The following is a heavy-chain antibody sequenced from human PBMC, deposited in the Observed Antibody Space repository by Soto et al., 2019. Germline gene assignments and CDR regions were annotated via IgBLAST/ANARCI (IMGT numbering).Heavy chain of an antibody. CDR1: GGSINYYY. CDR3: ARWNEGLDY. V-gene: IGHV4-59*01. CDR2: IYYDGIT. D-gene: IGHD1-1*01. J-gene: IGHJ4*02. Sequence: QVQLQESGPGLVKPSETLSLTCTVSGGSINYYYWSWMRQSPGKGLEWIGHIYYDGITDYNPSLRSRATISVDTSKNQFSMNLRSVTAADTALYYCARWNEGLDYWGQGALVTVSS.